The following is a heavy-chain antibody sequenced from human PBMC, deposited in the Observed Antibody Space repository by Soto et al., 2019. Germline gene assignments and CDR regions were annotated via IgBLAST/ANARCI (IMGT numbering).Heavy chain of an antibody. CDR2: ISNTGGGT. CDR3: AKDRLAGNFDY. CDR1: GFTFNNYA. Sequence: EGSVRLSCAASGFTFNNYAMNWVRQAPGMGLEWVATISNTGGGTYYADSVKGRFTISRDNSKNTLYLQMSSLRVEDTAVYYCAKDRLAGNFDYWGQGTQVTVSS. J-gene: IGHJ4*02. V-gene: IGHV3-23*01.